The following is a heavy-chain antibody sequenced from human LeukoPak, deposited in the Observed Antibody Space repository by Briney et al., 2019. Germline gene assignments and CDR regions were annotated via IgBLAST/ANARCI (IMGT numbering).Heavy chain of an antibody. CDR1: GYIFKNYW. V-gene: IGHV5-10-1*01. J-gene: IGHJ5*02. CDR3: ARHSAPRDWFEP. CDR2: IDPSDSFT. Sequence: GESLKISCKGSGYIFKNYWISWARQMPGKGLEWMGRIDPSDSFTNYSPSFQGHVTISADKSISTAYLQWSSLKASDTAIYYCARHSAPRDWFEPWGQGTLVTVSA. D-gene: IGHD2-21*01.